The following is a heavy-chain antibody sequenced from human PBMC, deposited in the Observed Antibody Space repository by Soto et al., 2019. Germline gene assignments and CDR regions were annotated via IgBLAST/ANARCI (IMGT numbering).Heavy chain of an antibody. CDR1: GYTFTSHY. V-gene: IGHV1-46*01. J-gene: IGHJ4*02. Sequence: GASVKVSCKASGYTFTSHYIHWVRQAPGQGLEWMAIINPFGGSTNYAQRFQGRVTLTMDTSTSTVYMELSSLRSEDTAVYYCARERSRYDRSGYYRPDYWGQGTLVTVSS. CDR3: ARERSRYDRSGYYRPDY. D-gene: IGHD3-22*01. CDR2: INPFGGST.